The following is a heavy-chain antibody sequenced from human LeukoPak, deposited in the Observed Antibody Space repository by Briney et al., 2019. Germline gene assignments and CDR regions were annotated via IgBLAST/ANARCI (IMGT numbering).Heavy chain of an antibody. D-gene: IGHD3-9*01. Sequence: GGSLTLSCAASGFTFSDYSMNWVRQAPGKGLEWLSYISATSGTLYYADSVRGRFTISRDNAKNSLYLQMNNLNAEDTAVYYCARDLGYNILIGYSLDYWGQGTLVTVSS. CDR2: ISATSGTL. CDR1: GFTFSDYS. CDR3: ARDLGYNILIGYSLDY. J-gene: IGHJ4*02. V-gene: IGHV3-48*04.